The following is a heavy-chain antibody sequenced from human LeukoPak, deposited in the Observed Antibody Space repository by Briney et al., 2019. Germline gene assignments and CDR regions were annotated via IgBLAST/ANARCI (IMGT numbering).Heavy chain of an antibody. D-gene: IGHD3-10*01. CDR3: ARDPSAFAGYFDF. J-gene: IGHJ4*02. CDR2: IEGDGSST. Sequence: GGSLRLSCAASGFAFSRYWVHWVRQAPGKGLVWVSRIEGDGSSTTYADYVKGRFTISSDNAKNTLYLQMNSLRAEDTAVYFCARDPSAFAGYFDFWGQGTLVAVSS. V-gene: IGHV3-74*01. CDR1: GFAFSRYW.